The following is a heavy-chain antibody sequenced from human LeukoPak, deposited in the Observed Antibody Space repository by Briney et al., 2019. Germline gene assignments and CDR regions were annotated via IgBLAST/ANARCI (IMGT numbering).Heavy chain of an antibody. CDR2: VIPIFGTA. CDR1: GGTFSSYA. Sequence: SVKVSCKASGGTFSSYAISWVRQAPGQGLEWMGRVIPIFGTANYAQKFQGRVTITTDESTSTAYMELSSLRSEDTAVYYCTSGAAGNEGREELFDYWGQGTLVTVSS. V-gene: IGHV1-69*05. CDR3: TSGAAGNEGREELFDY. D-gene: IGHD1-1*01. J-gene: IGHJ4*02.